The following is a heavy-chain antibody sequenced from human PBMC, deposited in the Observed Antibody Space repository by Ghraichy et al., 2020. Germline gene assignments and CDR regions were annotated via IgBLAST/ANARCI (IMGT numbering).Heavy chain of an antibody. V-gene: IGHV4-30-4*01. Sequence: LSLTCTISSGSIRSSDYRWSWVRQPPRGGLEWIGHIHYAGNAAYNPSLKSRISISIDMPKNQFSLRLTSVTAADTAMYYCARLRMTTAVFDPWGRGVQVTVSS. CDR1: SGSIRSSDYR. CDR2: IHYAGNA. CDR3: ARLRMTTAVFDP. J-gene: IGHJ5*01. D-gene: IGHD1-1*01.